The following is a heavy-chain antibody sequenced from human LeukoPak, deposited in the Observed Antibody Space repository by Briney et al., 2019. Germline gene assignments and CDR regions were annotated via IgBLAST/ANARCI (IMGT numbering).Heavy chain of an antibody. V-gene: IGHV4-59*10. D-gene: IGHD3-22*01. CDR1: GVSFSGYY. CDR3: ARVYYDSSGYSDYFDY. Sequence: SETLSLTCAVYGVSFSGYYWSWLRQPAGKGLEGIGRIYTSGSTNYNPSLKSRVTISVHTSENQFSLKLSSVTAADTAVYYCARVYYDSSGYSDYFDYWGQGTLVTVSS. CDR2: IYTSGST. J-gene: IGHJ4*02.